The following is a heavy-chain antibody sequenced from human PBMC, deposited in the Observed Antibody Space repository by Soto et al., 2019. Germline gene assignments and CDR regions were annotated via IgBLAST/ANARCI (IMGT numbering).Heavy chain of an antibody. J-gene: IGHJ6*02. V-gene: IGHV1-3*01. CDR2: INGGNGNT. D-gene: IGHD3-9*01. Sequence: GXSVKVSCKANAYTFRNYATHWVRQAPGQGLEWMGWINGGNGNTKYSQKFQGRVTITRDTSASTAYMELSSLRSEDTAVYYCARDGPIYDILSARYFYGMDVWGQGTTVTASS. CDR1: AYTFRNYA. CDR3: ARDGPIYDILSARYFYGMDV.